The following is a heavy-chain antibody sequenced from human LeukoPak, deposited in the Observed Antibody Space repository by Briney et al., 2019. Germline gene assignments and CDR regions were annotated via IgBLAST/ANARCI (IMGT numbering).Heavy chain of an antibody. CDR2: VSVYNGNT. D-gene: IGHD1-26*01. J-gene: IGHJ3*02. CDR3: ARDRNTGTYGLHFDVAFDI. CDR1: GYNFPSYG. V-gene: IGHV1-18*01. Sequence: ASVKVSCKASGYNFPSYGITWVRQAPGQGLDWMGWVSVYNGNTNYARKLQGRVTMTTDTSTSTALMELRSLRSDDTAVYYCARDRNTGTYGLHFDVAFDIWGQGTMVTVSS.